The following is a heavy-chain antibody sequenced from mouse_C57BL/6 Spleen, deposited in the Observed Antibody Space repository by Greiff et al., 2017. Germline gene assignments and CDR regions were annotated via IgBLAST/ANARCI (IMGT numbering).Heavy chain of an antibody. V-gene: IGHV1-72*01. J-gene: IGHJ4*01. D-gene: IGHD1-1*01. CDR1: GYTFTSYW. CDR3: ANSLITTGVDDYAMDY. CDR2: IDPNSGGT. Sequence: QVQLQQPGAELVKPGASVKLSCKASGYTFTSYWMHWVKQRPGRGLEWIGRIDPNSGGTKYNEKFKSKATLTVDKPSSTAYMQLSSLTSEDSAVYYCANSLITTGVDDYAMDYWGQGTSVTVSS.